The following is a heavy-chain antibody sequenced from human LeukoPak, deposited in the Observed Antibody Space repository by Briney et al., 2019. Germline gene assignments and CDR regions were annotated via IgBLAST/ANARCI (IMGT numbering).Heavy chain of an antibody. V-gene: IGHV3-21*01. CDR1: GFTFSSYS. CDR2: ISSSSSYI. J-gene: IGHJ5*02. D-gene: IGHD6-13*01. Sequence: PGGSLRLSCAASGFTFSSYSMNWVRQAPGKGLEWVSSISSSSSYIYYADSVKGRFTISRDNAKNSLYLQMNSLRAEDRGVYYCARDPQRGIAAAGWFDPWGQGTLVTVSS. CDR3: ARDPQRGIAAAGWFDP.